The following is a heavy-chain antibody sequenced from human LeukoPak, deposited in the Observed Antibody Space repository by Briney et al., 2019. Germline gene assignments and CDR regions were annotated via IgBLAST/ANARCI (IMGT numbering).Heavy chain of an antibody. V-gene: IGHV3-64*02. CDR1: GFTLTSYA. Sequence: GGSLRLSCAVSGFTLTSYAMYWVRQAPGKGLEYVSAITSNGASTYYADSVKGRFTMSRDTSTNTLYLQMGTVRAEDTAVYYCVRREAGAFDVWGQGTMVTVSS. CDR3: VRREAGAFDV. D-gene: IGHD5-24*01. CDR2: ITSNGAST. J-gene: IGHJ3*01.